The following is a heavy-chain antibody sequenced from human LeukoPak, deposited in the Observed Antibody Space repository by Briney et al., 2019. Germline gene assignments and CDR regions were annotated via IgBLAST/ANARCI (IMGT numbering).Heavy chain of an antibody. CDR1: GYRFTDYY. V-gene: IGHV1-2*02. J-gene: IGHJ4*02. Sequence: ASVKVSCTSSGYRFTDYYIHWVRQAPGQGLEWMGWISPSSGGTNYAQNFQGRVTLARDTSIRTVYMELSSLRSDDTAVYYCARGLVGSAYDFDYWGQGTLVPVSS. CDR2: ISPSSGGT. D-gene: IGHD5-12*01. CDR3: ARGLVGSAYDFDY.